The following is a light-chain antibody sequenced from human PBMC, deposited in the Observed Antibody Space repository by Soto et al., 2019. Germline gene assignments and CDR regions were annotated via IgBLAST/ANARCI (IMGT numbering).Light chain of an antibody. CDR2: KAS. V-gene: IGKV1-5*03. Sequence: DIQMTQSPSTLSASVGDRGTITCRASQSISSWLAWYQQKPGKAPKLLIYKASSLESGVPSRFSGSGSGTEFTLTISSLQPDDFATYYCQQYKSYSTFGPGTKVDI. CDR3: QQYKSYST. CDR1: QSISSW. J-gene: IGKJ3*01.